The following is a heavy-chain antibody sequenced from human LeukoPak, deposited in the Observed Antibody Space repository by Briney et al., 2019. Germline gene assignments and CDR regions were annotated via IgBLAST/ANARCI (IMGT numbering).Heavy chain of an antibody. CDR1: GYTFTSYG. Sequence: ASVKVSCKASGYTFTSYGISWVRQALGQGLEWMGWISAYNGNTNYAQKLQGRVTMTTDTSTSTAYMELRSLRSDDTAVYYCARVMITFGGVIPSGYFDYWGQGTLVTVSS. J-gene: IGHJ4*02. CDR3: ARVMITFGGVIPSGYFDY. D-gene: IGHD3-16*02. V-gene: IGHV1-18*01. CDR2: ISAYNGNT.